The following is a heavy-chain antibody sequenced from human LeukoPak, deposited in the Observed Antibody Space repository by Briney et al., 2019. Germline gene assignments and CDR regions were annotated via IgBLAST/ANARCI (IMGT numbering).Heavy chain of an antibody. J-gene: IGHJ4*02. Sequence: ASVKVSCKASGYTFTSYDINWVRQAPGQGREWLGWMNPNNGNKCDAQRFQGRVTMTRNTSISTAYLELSSLGSEDTAMYFCARAFYSSASGGGNYFDYWGQGALVSVSS. V-gene: IGHV1-8*01. CDR3: ARAFYSSASGGGNYFDY. D-gene: IGHD6-6*01. CDR1: GYTFTSYD. CDR2: MNPNNGNK.